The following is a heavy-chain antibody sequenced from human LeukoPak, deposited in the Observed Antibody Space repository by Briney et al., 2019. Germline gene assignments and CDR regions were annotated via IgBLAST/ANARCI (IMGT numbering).Heavy chain of an antibody. V-gene: IGHV4-39*07. Sequence: SETLSLTCTVSGGSISSSSYYWGWIRQPPGKGLEWIGSIYYSGSTYYNPSLKSRVTISVDTSKNQFSLKLSSVTAADTAVYYCAREPTGSYYWFDPWGQGTLVTVSS. CDR3: AREPTGSYYWFDP. J-gene: IGHJ5*02. CDR2: IYYSGST. CDR1: GGSISSSSYY. D-gene: IGHD1-26*01.